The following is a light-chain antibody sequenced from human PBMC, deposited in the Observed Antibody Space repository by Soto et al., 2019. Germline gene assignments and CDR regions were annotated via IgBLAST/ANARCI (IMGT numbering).Light chain of an antibody. Sequence: QSVLTQPPSASGTPGQRVTSSCSGSTSNIGSNTVNWYQQLPGTAPKLVIYSNNQRPSGVPDRFSGSRSDTSASLAISGLQSEDEADYYCAAWDDSLNAYVFGTGTKLTV. CDR3: AAWDDSLNAYV. CDR2: SNN. J-gene: IGLJ1*01. V-gene: IGLV1-44*01. CDR1: TSNIGSNT.